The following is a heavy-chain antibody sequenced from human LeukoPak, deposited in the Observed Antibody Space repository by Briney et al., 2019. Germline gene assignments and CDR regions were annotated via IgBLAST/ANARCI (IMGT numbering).Heavy chain of an antibody. D-gene: IGHD4-23*01. CDR2: INSDGSST. CDR3: ARRAGGYSHPYDY. Sequence: PGGSLRLSCAASGFTFSSYWMHWVRQAPGKGLVWVSRINSDGSSTSYADSVKGRFTISRDNAKNTLYLQMNSLRAEDTAMYYCARRAGGYSHPYDYWGQGILVTVSS. J-gene: IGHJ4*02. CDR1: GFTFSSYW. V-gene: IGHV3-74*01.